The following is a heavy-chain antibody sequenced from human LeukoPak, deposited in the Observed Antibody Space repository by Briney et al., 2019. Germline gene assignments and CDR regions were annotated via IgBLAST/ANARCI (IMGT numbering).Heavy chain of an antibody. Sequence: GGSLRLSCAASGFTFSSYEMNWVRQAPGKGLEWVSYISSSGSTIYYADSVKGRFTISRDNAKDSLYLQMKSLRVEDTAVYYCAREKPELDYWGQGTLVTVSS. J-gene: IGHJ4*02. V-gene: IGHV3-48*03. CDR1: GFTFSSYE. CDR3: AREKPELDY. CDR2: ISSSGSTI.